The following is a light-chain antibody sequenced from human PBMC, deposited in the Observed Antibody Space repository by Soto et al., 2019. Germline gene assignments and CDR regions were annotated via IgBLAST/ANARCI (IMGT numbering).Light chain of an antibody. Sequence: EIVLTQSPGTLSFSPGESATLPCRARQSVSSSYLAWYQQKAGQAPRLLIFGASNRATGVPDRFSGSGSGTDFTLTISRLEPEDFAAFYCQQYGSSQSTFGQGTKVDIK. J-gene: IGKJ1*01. V-gene: IGKV3-20*01. CDR3: QQYGSSQST. CDR1: QSVSSSY. CDR2: GAS.